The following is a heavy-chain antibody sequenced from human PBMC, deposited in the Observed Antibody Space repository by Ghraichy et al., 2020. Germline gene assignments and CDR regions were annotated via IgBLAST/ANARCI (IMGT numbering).Heavy chain of an antibody. V-gene: IGHV3-43*01. CDR1: GFIFDDYT. CDR3: AKDMRPRGSPRSYDAFDI. J-gene: IGHJ3*02. Sequence: GGSLRLSCAASGFIFDDYTMHWVRQAPGKGLEWVSLISWDGGTTYYADSVKCRFTISRDNSKNSLYLQMNGLTTEDTALYYCAKDMRPRGSPRSYDAFDIWGQGTKVTVSS. CDR2: ISWDGGTT. D-gene: IGHD1-26*01.